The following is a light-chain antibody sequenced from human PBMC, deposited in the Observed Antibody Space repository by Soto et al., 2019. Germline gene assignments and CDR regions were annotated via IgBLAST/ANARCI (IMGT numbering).Light chain of an antibody. V-gene: IGKV1-5*01. J-gene: IGKJ2*01. CDR3: HQYHRHAT. CDR2: AAS. Sequence: DIQMTQSPSTLSASVGDRVTLTCRASQGIFRWLAGYQQKPGKAPKLLIYAASNLGSGVPSRFRGNGSGTEFALTISRLQPDDFATYHFHQYHRHATFGQGTILDIK. CDR1: QGIFRW.